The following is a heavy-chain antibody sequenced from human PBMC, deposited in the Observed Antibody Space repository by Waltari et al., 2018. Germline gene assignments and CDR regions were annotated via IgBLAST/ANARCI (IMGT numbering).Heavy chain of an antibody. CDR1: GYTFNSYA. V-gene: IGHV1-3*01. Sequence: QVQLVQSGAEVKKPGASVKVSCKASGYTFNSYAMHWVRQAPGQRLEWMGWINAGNGNTKYSQKFQGRVTITRDTSASTAYMELSSLRSEDTAVYYCATRGYSGYGETYFDYWGQGTLVTVSS. CDR2: INAGNGNT. J-gene: IGHJ4*02. CDR3: ATRGYSGYGETYFDY. D-gene: IGHD5-12*01.